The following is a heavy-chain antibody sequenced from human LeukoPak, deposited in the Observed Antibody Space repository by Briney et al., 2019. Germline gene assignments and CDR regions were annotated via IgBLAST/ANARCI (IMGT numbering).Heavy chain of an antibody. D-gene: IGHD2/OR15-2a*01. Sequence: PGRSLRLSCAASGFTFGSYGMHWVRQAPGKGLEWVAVIWYDGSNKYYPDSVQGRFTISRDNSKNTLYLHVNSLRAEDTAVYYCARDRSMSGWYIDLWGRGTLVTVSS. CDR1: GFTFGSYG. V-gene: IGHV3-33*01. CDR2: IWYDGSNK. CDR3: ARDRSMSGWYIDL. J-gene: IGHJ2*01.